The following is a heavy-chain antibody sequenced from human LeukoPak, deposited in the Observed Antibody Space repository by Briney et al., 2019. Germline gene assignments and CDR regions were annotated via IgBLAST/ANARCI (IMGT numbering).Heavy chain of an antibody. V-gene: IGHV4-59*01. CDR2: IYYSGST. D-gene: IGHD2-15*01. CDR3: ARSVGRYFDY. CDR1: GGSISSYY. Sequence: SETLSLTCTVSGGSISSYYWSWIRQPPGKGLEWIGYIYYSGSTNYNPSLKSRVTISVDTSKNQFSLKLSSVTAADTAVYYCARSVGRYFDYWGQGTLVTVSS. J-gene: IGHJ4*02.